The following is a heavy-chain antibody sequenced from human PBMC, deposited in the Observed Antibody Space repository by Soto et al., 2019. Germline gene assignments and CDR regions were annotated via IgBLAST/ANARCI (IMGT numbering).Heavy chain of an antibody. CDR3: ARTTYYYDSSGYYGYYFDY. CDR1: GGSFSGYY. J-gene: IGHJ4*02. Sequence: SETLSLTCAVYGGSFSGYYWSWIRQPPGKGLELIGEINHSGSTNYNPSLKSRVTISVDTSKNQFSLKLSSVTAADTAVYYCARTTYYYDSSGYYGYYFDYWGQGTLVTVSS. V-gene: IGHV4-34*01. CDR2: INHSGST. D-gene: IGHD3-22*01.